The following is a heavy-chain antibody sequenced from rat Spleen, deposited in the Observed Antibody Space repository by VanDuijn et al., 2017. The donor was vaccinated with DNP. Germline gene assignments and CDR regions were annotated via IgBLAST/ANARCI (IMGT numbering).Heavy chain of an antibody. CDR2: IWSNGGT. J-gene: IGHJ2*01. CDR1: GLSLTNYS. D-gene: IGHD1-11*01. V-gene: IGHV2-47*01. CDR3: DGTKYGFSDFDY. Sequence: QVQLKQSGPGLLQPSQTLSLSCTVSGLSLTNYSISWIRQPPGKALEWMGVIWSNGGTHYNSTIKSTLIRNRDTSKRQVFLEMNSLQTEDTAMYFCDGTKYGFSDFDYWGQGVMVTVSS.